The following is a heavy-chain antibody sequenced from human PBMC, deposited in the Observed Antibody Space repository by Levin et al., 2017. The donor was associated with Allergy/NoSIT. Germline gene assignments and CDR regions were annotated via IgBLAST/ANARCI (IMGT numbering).Heavy chain of an antibody. CDR2: IYYSGST. CDR3: GRSSSSGRYYYYGMDV. J-gene: IGHJ6*02. V-gene: IGHV4-59*01. D-gene: IGHD6-6*01. Sequence: SETLSLTCTVSGGSISSYYWSWIRQPPGKGLEWIGYIYYSGSTNYNPSLKSRVTISVDTSKNQFSLKLSSVTAADTAVYYCGRSSSSGRYYYYGMDVWGQGTTVTVSS. CDR1: GGSISSYY.